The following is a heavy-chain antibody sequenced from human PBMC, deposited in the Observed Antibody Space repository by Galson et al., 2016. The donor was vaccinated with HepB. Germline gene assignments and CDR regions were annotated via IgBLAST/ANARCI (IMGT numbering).Heavy chain of an antibody. CDR1: SDTLSNYG. Sequence: SVKVSCKASSDTLSNYGFSWVRQAPGQGLGWMGGVNTYTGDADYPQRFQDRVTMTTDTSTKTAYMELRSLRSDDTAVYYCASRGGYDAFDIWGQGTMIIVSS. D-gene: IGHD5-12*01. J-gene: IGHJ3*02. V-gene: IGHV1-18*01. CDR3: ASRGGYDAFDI. CDR2: VNTYTGDA.